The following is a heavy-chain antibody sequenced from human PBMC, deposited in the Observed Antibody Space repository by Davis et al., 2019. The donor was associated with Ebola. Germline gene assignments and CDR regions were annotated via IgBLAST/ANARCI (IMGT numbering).Heavy chain of an antibody. CDR1: GFTFSSYG. Sequence: LKISCAASGFTFSSYGMHWVRQAPGKGLEWVAVIWYDGSNKYYADSVKGRFTISRDNARDSVYLQMNSLRAEDTAVYYCSREGTSGHYYGDYWGQGTLVTVSS. D-gene: IGHD3-22*01. CDR3: SREGTSGHYYGDY. V-gene: IGHV3-33*01. CDR2: IWYDGSNK. J-gene: IGHJ4*02.